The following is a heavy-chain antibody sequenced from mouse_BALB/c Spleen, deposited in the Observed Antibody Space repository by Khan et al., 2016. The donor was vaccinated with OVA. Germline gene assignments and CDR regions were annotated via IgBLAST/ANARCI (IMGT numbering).Heavy chain of an antibody. CDR2: INPKNGVT. J-gene: IGHJ4*01. CDR1: GYTFIEYT. CDR3: ARDARRY. Sequence: EVQLQQSGPELVKPGASVKISCKTSGYTFIEYTLHWVKQSHGKSLEWIGVINPKNGVTSYNQKFKGKATLTVDKSSSTAYMEFRSLTSEDSAVYYCARDARRYWGQGTSVTVSS. V-gene: IGHV1-26*01.